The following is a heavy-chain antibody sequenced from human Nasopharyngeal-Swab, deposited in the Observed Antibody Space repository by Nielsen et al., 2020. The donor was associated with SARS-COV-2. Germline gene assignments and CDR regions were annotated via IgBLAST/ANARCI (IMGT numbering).Heavy chain of an antibody. J-gene: IGHJ4*02. D-gene: IGHD5-18*01. Sequence: WIRQPPGKGLEWVAVIWYDGSKKYYGDSGKGRFTISRDNSKNTMYLQMNSLRAEDTAVYYCAKNTTMGAFDYWGQGTLVTVSS. V-gene: IGHV3-33*06. CDR2: IWYDGSKK. CDR3: AKNTTMGAFDY.